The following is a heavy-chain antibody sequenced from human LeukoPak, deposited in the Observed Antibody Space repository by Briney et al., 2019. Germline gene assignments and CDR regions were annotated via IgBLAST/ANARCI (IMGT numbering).Heavy chain of an antibody. V-gene: IGHV4-59*08. D-gene: IGHD6-19*01. CDR2: IYYNGHT. CDR3: ARAGIAVFYFDY. CDR1: GGSIATYY. Sequence: SETLSLTCTVSGGSIATYYWSWIRQPPGKGLEWIGYIYYNGHTDYNPSLKSRVTISVDTSKNQFSLKLSSVTAADTAVYYCARAGIAVFYFDYWGQGTLVTVSS. J-gene: IGHJ4*02.